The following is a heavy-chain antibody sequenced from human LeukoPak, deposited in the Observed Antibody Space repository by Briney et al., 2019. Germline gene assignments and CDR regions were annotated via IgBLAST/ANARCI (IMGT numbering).Heavy chain of an antibody. D-gene: IGHD3-9*01. V-gene: IGHV3-7*01. J-gene: IGHJ5*02. CDR1: GFTFSDYW. CDR2: INQDGSEK. CDR3: ARDAVILTGQSGAFDP. Sequence: PGGSLRLSCVGSGFTFSDYWMNWVRQTPGKGPEWVADINQDGSEKYYADSVKGRFTSSRDNAKNTLYLQMNSLRAEDTAVYYCARDAVILTGQSGAFDPWGQGTLVTVSS.